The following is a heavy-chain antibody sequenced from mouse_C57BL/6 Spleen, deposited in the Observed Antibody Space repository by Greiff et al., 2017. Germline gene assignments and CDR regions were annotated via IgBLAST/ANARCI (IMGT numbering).Heavy chain of an antibody. Sequence: VQLQQSGPELVKPGASVKISCKASGYSFTSYYIHWVKQRPGQGLEWIGWIYPGSGNTKYNEKFKGKATLTADTSSSTAYMQLSSLTSEDSAVYYCARVAGSSYLYAMDYWGQGTTVTVSS. D-gene: IGHD1-1*01. CDR1: GYSFTSYY. CDR3: ARVAGSSYLYAMDY. V-gene: IGHV1-66*01. J-gene: IGHJ4*01. CDR2: IYPGSGNT.